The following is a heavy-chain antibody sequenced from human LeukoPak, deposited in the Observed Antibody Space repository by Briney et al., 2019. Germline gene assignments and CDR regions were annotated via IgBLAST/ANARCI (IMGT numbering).Heavy chain of an antibody. D-gene: IGHD2-2*01. CDR3: ARVVVPAARYYYMDV. J-gene: IGHJ6*03. CDR2: ISSSSSYI. V-gene: IGHV3-21*01. CDR1: GFTFSSYS. Sequence: GGSLRLSCAASGFTFSSYSMNWVRQAPGKGLEWVSSISSSSSYIYYADSVKGRFTISRDNAKNSLYLQMNSLRVEDTAVYYCARVVVPAARYYYMDVWGKGTTVTVSS.